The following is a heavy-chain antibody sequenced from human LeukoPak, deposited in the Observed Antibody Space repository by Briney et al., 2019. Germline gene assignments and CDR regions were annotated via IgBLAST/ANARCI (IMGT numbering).Heavy chain of an antibody. V-gene: IGHV4-59*01. Sequence: SETLSLTCTVSGGSISSYYWSWIRQPPGKGLEWIGYIYYSGSTNYNPSLKSRVTISVDTSKNQFSLKLSSVTAADTAVYYCASWNYYDSSGYGDYWGQGTLVTVSS. CDR2: IYYSGST. CDR3: ASWNYYDSSGYGDY. J-gene: IGHJ4*02. D-gene: IGHD3-22*01. CDR1: GGSISSYY.